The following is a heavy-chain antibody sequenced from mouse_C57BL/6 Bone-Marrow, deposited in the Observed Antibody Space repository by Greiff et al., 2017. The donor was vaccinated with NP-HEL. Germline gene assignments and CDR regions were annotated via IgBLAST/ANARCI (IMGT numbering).Heavy chain of an antibody. Sequence: VQLQQPGAELVKPGASVKLSCKASGYTFTSYWMHWVKQRPGQGLEWIGMIHPNSGSTNYNEKFKSKATLTVDKSSSTAYMQLSSLTSEDSAVYYCARERGYDGYYSAWFAYWGQGTLVTVSA. V-gene: IGHV1-64*01. D-gene: IGHD2-3*01. J-gene: IGHJ3*01. CDR2: IHPNSGST. CDR1: GYTFTSYW. CDR3: ARERGYDGYYSAWFAY.